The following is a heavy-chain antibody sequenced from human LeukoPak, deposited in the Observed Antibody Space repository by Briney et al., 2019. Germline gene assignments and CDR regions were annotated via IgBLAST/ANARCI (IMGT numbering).Heavy chain of an antibody. CDR1: EFTFSSYA. V-gene: IGHV3-30-3*02. Sequence: PGGSLRLSCAASEFTFSSYAMHWVRQAPGKGLEWVADISFDGNNEHYADSVKGRFIISRDNSKNTLYLQMNSLRAEDTAVYYCAKEGTITAYNFDSWGQGTLVTVSS. D-gene: IGHD3-16*01. J-gene: IGHJ4*02. CDR3: AKEGTITAYNFDS. CDR2: ISFDGNNE.